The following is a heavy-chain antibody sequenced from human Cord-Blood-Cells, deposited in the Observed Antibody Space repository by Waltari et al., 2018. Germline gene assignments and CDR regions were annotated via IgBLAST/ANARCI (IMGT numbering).Heavy chain of an antibody. Sequence: QITLKESGPTLVKPTQTLTLTCTFSGFSLSTSGVGVGWIRQPPGKALEWLALIYWDDDKRYSPSLKSRLTITKDTSKNQVVLTMTNMDPVDTATYYCAYSLRKGDYGSGSYYFDYWGQGTLVTVSS. CDR2: IYWDDDK. V-gene: IGHV2-5*02. CDR1: GFSLSTSGVG. CDR3: AYSLRKGDYGSGSYYFDY. J-gene: IGHJ4*02. D-gene: IGHD3-10*01.